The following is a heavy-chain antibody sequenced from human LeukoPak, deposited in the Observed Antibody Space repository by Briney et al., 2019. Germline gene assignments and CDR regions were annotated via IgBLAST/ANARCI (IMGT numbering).Heavy chain of an antibody. J-gene: IGHJ4*02. CDR2: IYYGGST. V-gene: IGHV4-31*03. CDR3: ARADGGVRGYYFDY. CDR1: GASISSGGYY. D-gene: IGHD3-10*01. Sequence: SQTLSLTCTVSGASISSGGYYWSWVRQDPGRGLEWIGYIYYGGSTYYNPSLKSRITISVDTSKNQFSLELSSVTAADTAVYFCARADGGVRGYYFDYWGQGIMVTVSS.